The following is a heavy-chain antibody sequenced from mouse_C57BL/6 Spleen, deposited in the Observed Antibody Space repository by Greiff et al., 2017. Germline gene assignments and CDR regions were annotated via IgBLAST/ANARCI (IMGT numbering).Heavy chain of an antibody. CDR3: ARGDYGKRFDY. CDR2: IHPNSGST. J-gene: IGHJ2*01. D-gene: IGHD1-1*01. CDR1: GYTFTSYW. Sequence: QVQLQQPGAELVKPGASVKLSCKASGYTFTSYWMHWVKQRPGQGLGWIGMIHPNSGSTNYNEKFKSKATLTVDKSSSTAYMQLSSLTSEDSAVYYCARGDYGKRFDYWGQGTTLTVSS. V-gene: IGHV1-64*01.